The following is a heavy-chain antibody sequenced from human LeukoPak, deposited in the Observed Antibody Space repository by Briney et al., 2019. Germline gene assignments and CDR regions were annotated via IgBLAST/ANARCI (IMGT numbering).Heavy chain of an antibody. CDR3: AKVDDFWSGRRFDP. D-gene: IGHD3-3*01. J-gene: IGHJ5*02. V-gene: IGHV3-23*01. CDR2: ISGSGGSA. CDR1: GFTFSSYA. Sequence: GGSLRLSCAASGFTFSSYAMSWVRQAPGKGLEWVSAISGSGGSAYYADSVKGRFTISRDNSKNTLYLQMNSLRAEDTAVYYCAKVDDFWSGRRFDPWGQGTLVTVSS.